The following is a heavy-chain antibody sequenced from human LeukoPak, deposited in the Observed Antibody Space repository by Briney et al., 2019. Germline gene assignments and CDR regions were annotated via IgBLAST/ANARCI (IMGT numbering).Heavy chain of an antibody. CDR3: ARGGDGYNFYNWFDP. CDR2: TYYRSKWYN. Sequence: QTLSLTRVISGASVSSNSAVWNWIRQSPSRGLEWLGRTYYRSKWYNDYAVSVKSRITINSDTSKNQFSLQLNSVTPEDTAVYDCARGGDGYNFYNWFDPWGQGTLVIVSS. CDR1: GASVSSNSAV. V-gene: IGHV6-1*01. D-gene: IGHD5-24*01. J-gene: IGHJ5*02.